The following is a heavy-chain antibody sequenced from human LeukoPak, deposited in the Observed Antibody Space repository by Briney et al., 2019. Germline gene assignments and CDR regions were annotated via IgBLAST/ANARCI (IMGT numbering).Heavy chain of an antibody. CDR2: VDPEDGET. V-gene: IGHV1-69-2*01. D-gene: IGHD1-1*01. J-gene: IGHJ4*02. Sequence: ASVKVSCKVSGYTFTDYYMHWVQQAPGKGLEWMGLVDPEDGETIYAEKFQGRVTITADTSTDTAYMELSSLRSDDTAVYYCARVKYNYGLDYWGQGTLVTVSS. CDR3: ARVKYNYGLDY. CDR1: GYTFTDYY.